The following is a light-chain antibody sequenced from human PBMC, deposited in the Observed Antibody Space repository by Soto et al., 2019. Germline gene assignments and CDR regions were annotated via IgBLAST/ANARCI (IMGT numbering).Light chain of an antibody. Sequence: SSPTLSASIGDRVTITCRASQSIRHYLAWYQQMPGKAPKLLIYGASTLQSGVPSRFSGSGSGTEFTLTISSLQPDDFGTYFCQHHNSYSQTFGQGTKVDIK. CDR1: QSIRHY. J-gene: IGKJ1*01. CDR3: QHHNSYSQT. CDR2: GAS. V-gene: IGKV1-5*01.